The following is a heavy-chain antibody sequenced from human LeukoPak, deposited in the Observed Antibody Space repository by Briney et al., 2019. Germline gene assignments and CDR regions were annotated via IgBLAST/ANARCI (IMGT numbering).Heavy chain of an antibody. D-gene: IGHD1-1*01. Sequence: GASVNVSCKTSGYTFTSYGYSWVRQAPGQGLEWMGWISAYNGNTNYAQKLQGRVTMTTVTSTSTVYMELRSLTSDDTAVYYCARAKTLEPTPSNAFDIWGQGKMVTVSS. J-gene: IGHJ3*02. V-gene: IGHV1-18*01. CDR3: ARAKTLEPTPSNAFDI. CDR1: GYTFTSYG. CDR2: ISAYNGNT.